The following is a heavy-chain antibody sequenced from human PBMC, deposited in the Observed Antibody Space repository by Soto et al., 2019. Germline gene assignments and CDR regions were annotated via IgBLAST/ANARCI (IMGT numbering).Heavy chain of an antibody. V-gene: IGHV3-66*01. CDR1: GFTVSSNY. J-gene: IGHJ3*02. CDR3: AREEHGDYTDAFDI. Sequence: GGSLRLSCAASGFTVSSNYMSWVRQAPGKGLEWVSVIYSGGSTYYADSVKGRFTISRDNSKNTLYLQMNSLRAEDTAVYYCAREEHGDYTDAFDIWGQGTMVTVSS. CDR2: IYSGGST. D-gene: IGHD4-17*01.